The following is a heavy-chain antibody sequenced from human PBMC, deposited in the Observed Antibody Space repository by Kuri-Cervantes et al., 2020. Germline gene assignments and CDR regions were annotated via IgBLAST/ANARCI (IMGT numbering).Heavy chain of an antibody. CDR2: ISYSGDKT. CDR1: GFSFSTFA. Sequence: GESLKISCAASGFSFSTFAMNWVRQAPGKGLECVSAISYSGDKTYYADSVKGRFTISRDNAKNSLYLQMNSLRAEDTAVYYCARDTNVVPATSDAFDIWGQGTMVTVSS. D-gene: IGHD2-2*01. CDR3: ARDTNVVPATSDAFDI. V-gene: IGHV3-21*01. J-gene: IGHJ3*02.